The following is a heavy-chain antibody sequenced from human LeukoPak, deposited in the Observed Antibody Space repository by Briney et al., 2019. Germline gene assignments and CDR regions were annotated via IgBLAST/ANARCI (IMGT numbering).Heavy chain of an antibody. Sequence: GGTLRLSCAASGFTFSSYGMHWVRQAPAKGLEWVAFIRYDGSNKYYADSAKGRFTTSRYNSKNTLYLQRSSLRPEDTAVYYCAKPFYYDSSGYYYFDYWGQGTLVTVSS. CDR3: AKPFYYDSSGYYYFDY. D-gene: IGHD3-22*01. V-gene: IGHV3-30*02. CDR1: GFTFSSYG. J-gene: IGHJ4*02. CDR2: IRYDGSNK.